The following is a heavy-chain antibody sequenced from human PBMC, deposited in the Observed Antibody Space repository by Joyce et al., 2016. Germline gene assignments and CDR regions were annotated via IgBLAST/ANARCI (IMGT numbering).Heavy chain of an antibody. D-gene: IGHD3-16*01. J-gene: IGHJ4*02. V-gene: IGHV3-30*18. CDR2: ISSDVTKK. CDR1: GFAFTSSG. CDR3: AKAWGY. Sequence: QVQLVESGGGVVQPGRSLRLSCAASGFAFTSSGMHWVRQAPGKRPEWVAVISSDVTKKYYADSVKGRFTISRDNSKNTLYLQVNGLRPEDTAVYYCAKAWGYWGQGTLVTVSS.